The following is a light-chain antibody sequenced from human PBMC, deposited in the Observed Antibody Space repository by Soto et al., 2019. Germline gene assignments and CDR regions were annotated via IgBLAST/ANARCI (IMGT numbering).Light chain of an antibody. CDR1: QSVSSSF. CDR3: QQYGSSPLYT. Sequence: DMVLTQSPGTLSLSPGERATLSCRASQSVSSSFLAWYQQKPGQAPRLLIYGASSRATGVPDRFSGSGSGTDFTLTVARLEPEDFAVYYCQQYGSSPLYTFGQGTKLEIK. CDR2: GAS. J-gene: IGKJ2*01. V-gene: IGKV3-20*01.